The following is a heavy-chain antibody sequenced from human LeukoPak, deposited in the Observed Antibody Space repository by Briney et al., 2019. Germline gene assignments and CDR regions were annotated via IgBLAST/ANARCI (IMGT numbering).Heavy chain of an antibody. D-gene: IGHD3-10*01. J-gene: IGHJ5*02. CDR1: SESFSGYF. CDR3: ARQRRLLLWFGEQHNWFDP. CDR2: INYSGST. Sequence: SETLSLTCAIYSESFSGYFWSWIRQPPGKGLEWIGEINYSGSTNYNPSLKSRVTISVDTSKNQFSLKLSSVTAADTAVYYCARQRRLLLWFGEQHNWFDPWGQGTLVTVSS. V-gene: IGHV4-34*01.